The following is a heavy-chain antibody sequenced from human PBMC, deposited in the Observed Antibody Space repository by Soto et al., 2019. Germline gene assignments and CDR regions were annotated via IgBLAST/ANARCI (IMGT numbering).Heavy chain of an antibody. J-gene: IGHJ4*02. V-gene: IGHV1-69*02. CDR3: ASPNYCSGRSCYAEPFDY. D-gene: IGHD2-15*01. Sequence: QVQLVQSGAEVKKPGSSVKVSCKASGGTFSSYTISWVRQAPGQGLEWMGRIIPILGIANYAQKFQGRVRITSDKSTSTAYMELSRLRTEHTAVYYCASPNYCSGRSCYAEPFDYWGQGTLVTVSS. CDR2: IIPILGIA. CDR1: GGTFSSYT.